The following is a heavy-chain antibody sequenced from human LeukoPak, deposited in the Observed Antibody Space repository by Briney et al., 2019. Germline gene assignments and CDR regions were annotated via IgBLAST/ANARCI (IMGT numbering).Heavy chain of an antibody. CDR3: ARGGITIFGVVTGGDYYYYGMDV. V-gene: IGHV3-30*03. Sequence: GGSLRLSCAASGFTFSSYGMHWVRQAPGKGLEWVAVISYDGSNKYYADSVKGRFTISRDNSKNTLYLQMNSLRAEDTAVYYCARGGITIFGVVTGGDYYYYGMDVWGQGTTVTVSS. CDR1: GFTFSSYG. CDR2: ISYDGSNK. J-gene: IGHJ6*02. D-gene: IGHD3-3*01.